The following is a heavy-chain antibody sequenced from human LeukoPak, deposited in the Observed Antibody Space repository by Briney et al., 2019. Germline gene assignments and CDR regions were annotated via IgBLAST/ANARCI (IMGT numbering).Heavy chain of an antibody. CDR2: IDADGGNI. CDR1: GFTFSDSY. V-gene: IGHV3-74*01. J-gene: IGHJ4*02. CDR3: ARLGYCSRGTCYGLDR. D-gene: IGHD2-15*01. Sequence: GGSLTLSCVASGFTFSDSYMYWVRQSPGEGLVWVSRIDADGGNIGYADSVRGRFAISRDNAENTLYLEMNSLRAEDAGVYYCARLGYCSRGTCYGLDRWGQGTLVTVSS.